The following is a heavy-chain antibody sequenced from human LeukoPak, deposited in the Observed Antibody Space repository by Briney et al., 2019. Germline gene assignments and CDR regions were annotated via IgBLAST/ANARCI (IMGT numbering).Heavy chain of an antibody. CDR1: GGSISSSSYY. CDR3: ARGPGPTIMTLNWFDP. Sequence: SETLSLTCTVSGGSISSSSYYWGWIRQPPGKGLEWIGEINHSGSTNYNPSLKSRVTISVDTSKNQFSLKLSSVTAADTAVYYCARGPGPTIMTLNWFDPWGQGTLVTVSS. J-gene: IGHJ5*02. V-gene: IGHV4-39*07. CDR2: INHSGST. D-gene: IGHD3-16*01.